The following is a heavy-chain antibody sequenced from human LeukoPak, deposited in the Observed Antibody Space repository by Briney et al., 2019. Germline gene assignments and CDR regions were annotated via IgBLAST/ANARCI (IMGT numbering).Heavy chain of an antibody. Sequence: SETLSLTCTGSGGSISSYYWSWIRQPAGKGLEWIGRIYTSGSTNYNPSLKSRVTMSVDTSKNQFSLKLSSVTAADTAVYYCTRDLRSSGWYPDWFDPWGQGTLVTVSS. CDR1: GGSISSYY. CDR3: TRDLRSSGWYPDWFDP. V-gene: IGHV4-4*07. CDR2: IYTSGST. D-gene: IGHD6-19*01. J-gene: IGHJ5*02.